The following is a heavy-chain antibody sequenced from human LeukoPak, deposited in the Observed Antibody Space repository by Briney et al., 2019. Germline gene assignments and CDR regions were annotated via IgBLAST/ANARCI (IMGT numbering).Heavy chain of an antibody. Sequence: PGGSLRLSCAASGFTFSTYNMNWVRQAPGKGPEWVSSISTSSNYMYYADSVKGRFTISRDNAKNSLYLQMNSLRVEDTDVYYCARDVGAAAPDAFDIWGQGTMVTVSS. CDR3: ARDVGAAAPDAFDI. CDR1: GFTFSTYN. CDR2: ISTSSNYM. V-gene: IGHV3-21*01. J-gene: IGHJ3*02. D-gene: IGHD1-26*01.